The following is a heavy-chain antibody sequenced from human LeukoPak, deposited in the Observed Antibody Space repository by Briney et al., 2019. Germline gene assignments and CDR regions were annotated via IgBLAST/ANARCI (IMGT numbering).Heavy chain of an antibody. V-gene: IGHV4-59*08. CDR3: ARSPPGWYYDNSGQYYFDT. Sequence: SETLSLTCAVYGGSFSGYYWSWIRQSPGKRLEWIAYISFTGNTNYNPSLKSRVTISLDTSKTHFSLTLSSLTAADTAVYYCARSPPGWYYDNSGQYYFDTWGQGALVTVSS. J-gene: IGHJ4*02. CDR1: GGSFSGYY. CDR2: ISFTGNT. D-gene: IGHD3-22*01.